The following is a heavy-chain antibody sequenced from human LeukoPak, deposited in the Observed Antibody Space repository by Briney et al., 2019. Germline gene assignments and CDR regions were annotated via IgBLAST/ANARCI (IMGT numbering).Heavy chain of an antibody. CDR3: ARGIPAKCFDY. D-gene: IGHD2-2*01. CDR2: IYYSGST. J-gene: IGHJ4*02. CDR1: GGSISNYY. Sequence: SETLSLTCTVSGGSISNYYWSWIRQPPGKGLEWIGYIYYSGSTNYNPSLKSRVTISVDTSKNQFSLKLSSVTAADTAVYYCARGIPAKCFDYWGQGTLVTVSS. V-gene: IGHV4-59*08.